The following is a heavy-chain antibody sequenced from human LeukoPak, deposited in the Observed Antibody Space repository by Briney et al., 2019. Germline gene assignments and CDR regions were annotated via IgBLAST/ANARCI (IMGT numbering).Heavy chain of an antibody. Sequence: SETLSLTCAVSGGSINSHYWGWIRQPPGKGLQWIGDIYYTGKNNYNPSLKSRVTISLDTSKDHLFLNLTSVLAADTAIYYCVRRDTGWNYFDYWGQGILVTVSS. CDR2: IYYTGKN. D-gene: IGHD6-19*01. CDR3: VRRDTGWNYFDY. V-gene: IGHV4-59*08. J-gene: IGHJ4*02. CDR1: GGSINSHY.